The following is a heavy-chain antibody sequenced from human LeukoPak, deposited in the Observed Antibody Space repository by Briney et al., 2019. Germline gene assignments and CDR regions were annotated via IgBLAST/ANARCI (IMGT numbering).Heavy chain of an antibody. D-gene: IGHD3-10*01. Sequence: AGGSLRLSCAASGFTVSSNYMSWVRQAPGKGLEWVSVIYSGGSTYYADSVKGRFTISRDNSKNTLYLQMNSLRAEDTAVYYCARGRLLWFGESTYYMDVWGKGTTVTVSS. CDR3: ARGRLLWFGESTYYMDV. J-gene: IGHJ6*03. V-gene: IGHV3-53*01. CDR1: GFTVSSNY. CDR2: IYSGGST.